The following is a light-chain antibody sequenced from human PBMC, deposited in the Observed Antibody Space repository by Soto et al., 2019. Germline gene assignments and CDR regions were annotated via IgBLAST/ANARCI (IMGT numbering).Light chain of an antibody. CDR2: DVS. CDR3: TSYTTRRFYV. CDR1: ISDVGAYEY. Sequence: QSWLTQPASVSVSPGQSITISCTGTISDVGAYEYVSWYQQHPGKAPKLLIYDVSNRPSGVSTRFSGSKSGNTASLTISGLQAEDEGDYYCTSYTTRRFYVFSSGTKVTVL. J-gene: IGLJ1*01. V-gene: IGLV2-14*03.